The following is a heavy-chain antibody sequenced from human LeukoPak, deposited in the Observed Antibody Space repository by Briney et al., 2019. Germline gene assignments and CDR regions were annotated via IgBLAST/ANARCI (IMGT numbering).Heavy chain of an antibody. CDR1: EFIFSTSK. J-gene: IGHJ4*02. CDR3: AKGGESSSWLFDY. D-gene: IGHD6-13*01. Sequence: GGPLSSSWAAAEFIFSTSKMRGVRQPPGRGRRWVSALCGSGLSTYYAASVKGRFTTSRANSKTTLYLQMNSLRAEDTAVYYCAKGGESSSWLFDYWGQGTLVPVSS. CDR2: LCGSGLST. V-gene: IGHV3-23*01.